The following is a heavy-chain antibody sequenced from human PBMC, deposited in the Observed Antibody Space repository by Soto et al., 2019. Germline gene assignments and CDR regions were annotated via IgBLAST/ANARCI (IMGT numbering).Heavy chain of an antibody. D-gene: IGHD2-21*02. CDR1: GGTFSSYA. CDR3: ARGAPALEVLTAIRVWFDH. J-gene: IGHJ5*02. V-gene: IGHV1-69*05. CDR2: IIPIFGTA. Sequence: QVQLVQSGAEVKKPGSSVKVSCKASGGTFSSYAISWVRQAPGQGLEWMGGIIPIFGTANYAQKFQGRVTITPDESMRTAYRERSSLRAEDKTVYYCARGAPALEVLTAIRVWFDHWGQGSLVTVSS.